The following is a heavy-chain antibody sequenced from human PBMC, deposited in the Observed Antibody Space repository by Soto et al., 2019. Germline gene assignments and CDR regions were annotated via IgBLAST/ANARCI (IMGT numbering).Heavy chain of an antibody. J-gene: IGHJ4*02. CDR2: IYSGGTT. Sequence: QVQLQESGPGLVKPSQTLTLTCTVSGGSISSGDYYCSWIRQHPGKGLEWIGYIYSGGTTYYHPSLKSRLTISVDTSKNQFSLRLSSVTAADTAVYYCARDPYFDYWGQGTLVTVSS. V-gene: IGHV4-31*03. CDR1: GGSISSGDYY. CDR3: ARDPYFDY.